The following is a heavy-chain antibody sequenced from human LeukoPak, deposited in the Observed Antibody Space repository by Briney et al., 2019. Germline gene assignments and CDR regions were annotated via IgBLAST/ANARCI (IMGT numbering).Heavy chain of an antibody. J-gene: IGHJ3*02. Sequence: GGSLRLSCAASGFTFNNYGMHWVRQAPGKGLEWVAFIRYNGNNQYYADSVKGRFTISRDNSKNTLYLQMNSLKGDDTAVYYCARRRIFGISKAFDIWGQGTMVTVSS. CDR2: IRYNGNNQ. CDR1: GFTFNNYG. V-gene: IGHV3-30*02. CDR3: ARRRIFGISKAFDI. D-gene: IGHD2-15*01.